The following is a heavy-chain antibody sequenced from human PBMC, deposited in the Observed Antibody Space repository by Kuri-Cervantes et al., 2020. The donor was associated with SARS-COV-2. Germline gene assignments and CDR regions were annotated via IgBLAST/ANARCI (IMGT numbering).Heavy chain of an antibody. Sequence: GSLRLSCTVPGGSISSSNYYWGWIRQPPGKGLEWIGRIYTSGSTNYNPSLKSRVTMSVDTSKNQFSLKLSSMTAADTAVYYCARETYYYDSSGYYTYYYYGMDVWGQGTTVTASS. V-gene: IGHV4-39*07. D-gene: IGHD3-22*01. J-gene: IGHJ6*02. CDR3: ARETYYYDSSGYYTYYYYGMDV. CDR1: GGSISSSNYY. CDR2: IYTSGST.